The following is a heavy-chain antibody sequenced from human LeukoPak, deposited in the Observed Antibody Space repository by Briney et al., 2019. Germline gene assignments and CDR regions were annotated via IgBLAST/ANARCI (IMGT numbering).Heavy chain of an antibody. CDR3: ARGRSSWYLIDYGMDV. CDR1: GHTFTSYA. J-gene: IGHJ6*02. V-gene: IGHV7-4-1*02. D-gene: IGHD6-13*01. CDR2: INTNTGNP. Sequence: ASVKVSCKASGHTFTSYAMNWVRQAPGQGLEWMGWINTNTGNPTYAQGFTGRFVFSLDTSVSTAYLQISSLKAEDTAVYYCARGRSSWYLIDYGMDVWGQGTTVTVSS.